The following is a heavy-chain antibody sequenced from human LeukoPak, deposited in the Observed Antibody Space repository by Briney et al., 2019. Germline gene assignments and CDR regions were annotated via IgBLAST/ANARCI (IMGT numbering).Heavy chain of an antibody. CDR3: ARSSVVTATSTCDY. D-gene: IGHD2-21*02. J-gene: IGHJ4*02. Sequence: ASVKVSCKASGYTLTGYYMHWVRQAPGQGLEWMGWINPNSGGTNYAQKLQGRVTMTTDTSTSTAYMELRSLRSDDTAVYYCARSSVVTATSTCDYWGQGTLVTVSS. V-gene: IGHV1-2*02. CDR2: INPNSGGT. CDR1: GYTLTGYY.